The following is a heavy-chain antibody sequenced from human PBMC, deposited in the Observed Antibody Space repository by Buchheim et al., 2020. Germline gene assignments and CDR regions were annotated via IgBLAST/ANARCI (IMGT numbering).Heavy chain of an antibody. V-gene: IGHV3-21*01. J-gene: IGHJ6*02. Sequence: EVQPVESGGGLVKPGGSLRLSCAASGFTFSSYSMNWVRQAPGKGLEWVSSISSSSSYIYYADSVKGRFTISRDNAKNSLYLQKNSLRAEDTAVYYCARGGDWGGYYYYYGMDVWGQGTT. D-gene: IGHD2-21*02. CDR3: ARGGDWGGYYYYYGMDV. CDR2: ISSSSSYI. CDR1: GFTFSSYS.